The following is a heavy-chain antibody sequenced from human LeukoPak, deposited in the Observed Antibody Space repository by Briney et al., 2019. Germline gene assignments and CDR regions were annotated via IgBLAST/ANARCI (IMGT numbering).Heavy chain of an antibody. CDR2: FDPEDGET. CDR1: GYTLTELS. D-gene: IGHD3-22*01. Sequence: ASVKVSCKVSGYTLTELSMHWVRQAPGKGLEWMGGFDPEDGETIYAQKFQGRVTMTEDTSTDTAYMELGSLRSEDTAVYYCATTYYDSSGPDLWGQGTLVTVSS. CDR3: ATTYYDSSGPDL. V-gene: IGHV1-24*01. J-gene: IGHJ4*02.